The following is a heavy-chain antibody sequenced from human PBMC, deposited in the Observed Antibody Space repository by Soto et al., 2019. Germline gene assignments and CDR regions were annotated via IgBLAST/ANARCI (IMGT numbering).Heavy chain of an antibody. V-gene: IGHV1-18*01. D-gene: IGHD2-15*01. Sequence: GASVKVSCKASGYTFTSYGISWVRQAPGQGLEWMGWISAYNGNTNYAQKLQGRVTMTTDTSTSTAYMELRSLRSDDTAVYYCARFQGRYCSGGSCYPNHCGGDCYSPYWGQGTLVTVSS. J-gene: IGHJ4*02. CDR1: GYTFTSYG. CDR2: ISAYNGNT. CDR3: ARFQGRYCSGGSCYPNHCGGDCYSPY.